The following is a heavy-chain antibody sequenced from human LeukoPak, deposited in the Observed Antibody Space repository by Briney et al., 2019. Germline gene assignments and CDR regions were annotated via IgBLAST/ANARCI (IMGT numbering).Heavy chain of an antibody. J-gene: IGHJ4*02. Sequence: SETLSLTCAVYGGSFRGYYWSWIRQPPGKGLEWIGEINHSGSTNYNPSLKSRVTISVDTSKNQFSLKLSSVTAADTAVYYCARGGPMTTVTTNFDYWGQGTLVTVSS. CDR1: GGSFRGYY. V-gene: IGHV4-34*01. D-gene: IGHD4-17*01. CDR3: ARGGPMTTVTTNFDY. CDR2: INHSGST.